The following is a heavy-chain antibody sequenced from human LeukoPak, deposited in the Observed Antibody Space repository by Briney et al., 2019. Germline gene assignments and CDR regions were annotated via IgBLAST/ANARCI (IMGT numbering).Heavy chain of an antibody. CDR1: GGPISSSSYY. CDR3: ARGVYYGSGSYYNARKNWFDP. CDR2: IHYSGST. V-gene: IGHV4-39*01. Sequence: SETLSLTCTVSGGPISSSSYYWGWIRQPPGKGLEWIGSIHYSGSTHYNPSLKSRVTISVDTSKKQISLKLSSVTAADTAVYYCARGVYYGSGSYYNARKNWFDPWGQGTLVTVSS. J-gene: IGHJ5*02. D-gene: IGHD3-10*01.